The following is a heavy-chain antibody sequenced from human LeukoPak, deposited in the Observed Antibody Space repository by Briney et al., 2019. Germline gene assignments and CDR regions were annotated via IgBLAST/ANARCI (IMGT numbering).Heavy chain of an antibody. CDR3: ATSSGYSHTWGXFDF. V-gene: IGHV1-2*02. D-gene: IGHD5-18*01. J-gene: IGHJ4*02. Sequence: ASVKVSCKTSGSTFTKYYMHWVRQAPGQGLEWMGWINPNNGGTNYTQKFQGRVTMTGDTSINTVYMELSRLKSDDTAVYYCATSSGYSHTWGXFDFWGQGALVTVSS. CDR1: GSTFTKYY. CDR2: INPNNGGT.